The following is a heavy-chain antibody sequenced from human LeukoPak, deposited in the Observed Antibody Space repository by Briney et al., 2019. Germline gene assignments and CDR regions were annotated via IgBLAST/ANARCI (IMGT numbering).Heavy chain of an antibody. CDR1: GFTFSSYS. CDR2: ISSSSTI. Sequence: GGSLRLSCAASGFTFSSYSMNWVRQAPGKGLEWVSYISSSSTIYYADSVKGRFTISRDNAKNSLYLQMNSLRDGDTAVYYCARDLSNYYGSGSYYNDVDYWGQGTLVTVSS. D-gene: IGHD3-10*01. J-gene: IGHJ4*02. CDR3: ARDLSNYYGSGSYYNDVDY. V-gene: IGHV3-48*02.